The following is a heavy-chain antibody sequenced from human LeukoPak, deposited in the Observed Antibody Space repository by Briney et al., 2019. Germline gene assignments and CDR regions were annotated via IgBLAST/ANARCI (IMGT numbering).Heavy chain of an antibody. V-gene: IGHV3-30*18. Sequence: GRSLRLSCAASGFTFSSYGMHWVRQAPGKGLEWVAVISYGGSNKYYADSVKGRFTISRDNSKNTLYLQMNSLRAEDTAVYYCAKIPWYYDSSGYSLDYWGQGTLVTVSS. CDR3: AKIPWYYDSSGYSLDY. CDR1: GFTFSSYG. J-gene: IGHJ4*02. D-gene: IGHD3-22*01. CDR2: ISYGGSNK.